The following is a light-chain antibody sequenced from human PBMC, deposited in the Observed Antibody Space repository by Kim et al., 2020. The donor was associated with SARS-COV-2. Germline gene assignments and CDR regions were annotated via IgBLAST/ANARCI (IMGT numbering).Light chain of an antibody. J-gene: IGLJ3*02. CDR1: SSNIGSNY. CDR3: ATWDDSLSGPWV. Sequence: QSVLTQPPSASGTPGQRVTISCSGSSSNIGSNYVYWYQHLPGTAPKLLIYRNNQRPSGVPDRFSGSKSGTSASLAISGLRSEDEANYYCATWDDSLSGPWVFGGGTQLTVL. V-gene: IGLV1-47*01. CDR2: RNN.